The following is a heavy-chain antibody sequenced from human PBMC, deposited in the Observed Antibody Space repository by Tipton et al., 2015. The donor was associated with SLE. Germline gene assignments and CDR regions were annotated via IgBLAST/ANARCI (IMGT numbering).Heavy chain of an antibody. J-gene: IGHJ3*02. CDR1: GFTFSSYS. Sequence: GSLRLSCAASGFTFSSYSMNWVRQAPGKGLEWVSSISSSSSYIYYADSVKGRFTISRDNAKNSLYLQMNSLRAEDTAVYYCARDCPYYDSSGCRGGFDIWGQGTLVTFSS. CDR2: ISSSSSYI. CDR3: ARDCPYYDSSGCRGGFDI. D-gene: IGHD3-22*01. V-gene: IGHV3-21*01.